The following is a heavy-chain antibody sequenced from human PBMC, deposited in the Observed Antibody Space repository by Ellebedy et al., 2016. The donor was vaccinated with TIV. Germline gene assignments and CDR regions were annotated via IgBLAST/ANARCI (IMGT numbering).Heavy chain of an antibody. CDR1: GFTFSSYA. V-gene: IGHV3-23*01. D-gene: IGHD6-19*01. CDR3: ANEPRWLVQGDY. J-gene: IGHJ4*02. CDR2: ISGSGGST. Sequence: GESLKISXAASGFTFSSYAMSWVRQAPGKGLEWVSSISGSGGSTYSADSVKGRFTISRDNAKNSLYLQMNSLRAEDTAVYYCANEPRWLVQGDYWGQGTLVTVSS.